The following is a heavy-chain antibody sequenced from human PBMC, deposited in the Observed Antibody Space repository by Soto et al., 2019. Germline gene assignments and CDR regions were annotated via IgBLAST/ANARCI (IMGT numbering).Heavy chain of an antibody. CDR3: ARAPYSNAWYRFDL. J-gene: IGHJ4*02. Sequence: QLVESGGGLVQPGGSLRISCEASGFTFSGYWMSWVRQAPGKGLEWVADIKHDGSVQYYVDSVKGRFTISRDNAKKLLYLQMNGLRAEDTALYYCARAPYSNAWYRFDLWGQGTLVTVSS. CDR1: GFTFSGYW. V-gene: IGHV3-7*03. CDR2: IKHDGSVQ. D-gene: IGHD4-4*01.